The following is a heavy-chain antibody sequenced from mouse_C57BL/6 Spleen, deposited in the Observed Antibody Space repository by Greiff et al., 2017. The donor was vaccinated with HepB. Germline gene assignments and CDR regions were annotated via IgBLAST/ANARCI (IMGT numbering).Heavy chain of an antibody. Sequence: QVQLQQPGAELVKPGASVKMSCKASGYTFTSYWITWVKQRPGQGLEWIGDIYPGSGSTNYNEKFKSKATLTVDTSSSTAYMQLSSLTSEDSAVYYCAREGYYSNYYAMDYWGQGTSVTVSS. CDR2: IYPGSGST. D-gene: IGHD2-5*01. V-gene: IGHV1-55*01. CDR1: GYTFTSYW. CDR3: AREGYYSNYYAMDY. J-gene: IGHJ4*01.